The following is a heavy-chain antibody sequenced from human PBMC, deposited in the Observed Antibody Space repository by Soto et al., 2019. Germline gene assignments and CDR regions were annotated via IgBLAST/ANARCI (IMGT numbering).Heavy chain of an antibody. Sequence: EVQVSESGGGLAQPGGSLRLSCTASGFTFSSSAMTWVRQAPGKGLEWVSAISGGDGSPSYADSVKGRFTISRDNSKNTLYLHMNSLRADDTAAYYCAKWHTYNYDSLAFSGFDCWGQGTQVTVSS. CDR1: GFTFSSSA. D-gene: IGHD3-16*01. V-gene: IGHV3-23*01. CDR3: AKWHTYNYDSLAFSGFDC. CDR2: ISGGDGSP. J-gene: IGHJ4*02.